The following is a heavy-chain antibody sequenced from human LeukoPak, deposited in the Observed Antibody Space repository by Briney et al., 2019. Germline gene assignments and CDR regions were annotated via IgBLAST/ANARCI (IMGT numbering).Heavy chain of an antibody. D-gene: IGHD3-22*01. J-gene: IGHJ4*02. V-gene: IGHV4-34*01. CDR2: ISHSGST. CDR3: ARRMAYYYDSSGYKDDY. Sequence: PSETLSLTCAVYGGSFSGYYWSWIRQPPGKGLEWIGEISHSGSTNYNPSLKSRVTISVDTSKDQFSLKLSSVTAADTAVYYCARRMAYYYDSSGYKDDYWGQGTLVTVSS. CDR1: GGSFSGYY.